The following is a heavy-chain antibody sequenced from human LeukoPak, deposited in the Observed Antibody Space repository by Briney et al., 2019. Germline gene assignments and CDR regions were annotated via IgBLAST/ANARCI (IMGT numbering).Heavy chain of an antibody. D-gene: IGHD3-22*01. J-gene: IGHJ4*02. Sequence: PGGSLRLSCAASAFTFRSYAMIWVRQAPGKGLEWVSTVSGSGGSTYYSDSAKGRFTISRDNSNNTLYLQMNSLRAEDTAVYYCASYYYDSSGTIFDYWGQGTLVTVSS. CDR2: VSGSGGST. CDR3: ASYYYDSSGTIFDY. CDR1: AFTFRSYA. V-gene: IGHV3-23*01.